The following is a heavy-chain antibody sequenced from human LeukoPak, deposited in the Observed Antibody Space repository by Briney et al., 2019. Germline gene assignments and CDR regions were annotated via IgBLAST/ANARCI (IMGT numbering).Heavy chain of an antibody. CDR1: GFTFSTYA. V-gene: IGHV3-23*01. J-gene: IGHJ4*02. CDR2: ISASGGGT. CDR3: AKEGLSIPNDY. D-gene: IGHD2-21*01. Sequence: GGSLRLSCAASGFTFSTYAMSWVRQAPGKGLEWVSGISASGGGTYYADSVKGRFTISRDNSKNTLYLQMNSLRAEDTAVYYCAKEGLSIPNDYWGQGTLVTVSS.